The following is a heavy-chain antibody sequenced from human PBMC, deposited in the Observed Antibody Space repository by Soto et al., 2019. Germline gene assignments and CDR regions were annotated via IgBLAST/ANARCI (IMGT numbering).Heavy chain of an antibody. CDR1: GFTFSSNA. J-gene: IGHJ4*03. CDR2: VGGDGYAS. V-gene: IGHV3-23*01. D-gene: IGHD3-10*01. Sequence: GGSLRLSCAGSGFTFSSNAMSWVRQAPGKGLEWVSSVGGDGYASDYADSVEGRFTVSRHNSKNTLYLQMNSLRAEDTAVYYCAKRHYYGSGSFALATWGQGTLVTVSS. CDR3: AKRHYYGSGSFALAT.